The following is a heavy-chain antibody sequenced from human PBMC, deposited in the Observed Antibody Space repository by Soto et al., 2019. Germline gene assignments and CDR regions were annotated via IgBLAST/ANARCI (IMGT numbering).Heavy chain of an antibody. CDR3: ARDPAYYDILTGPYGYYGMDV. CDR1: GGSISSGGYY. Sequence: SETLSLTCTVSGGSISSGGYYWSWIRQHPGKGLEWIGYIYYSGSTYYNPSLKSRVTISVDTSKNQFSLKLSSVTAADTAVYYCARDPAYYDILTGPYGYYGMDVWGQGTTVTVSS. V-gene: IGHV4-31*03. J-gene: IGHJ6*02. CDR2: IYYSGST. D-gene: IGHD3-9*01.